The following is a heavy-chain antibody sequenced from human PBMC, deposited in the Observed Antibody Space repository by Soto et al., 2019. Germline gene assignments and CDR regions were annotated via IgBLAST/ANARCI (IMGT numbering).Heavy chain of an antibody. D-gene: IGHD2-2*01. CDR3: ARTVIVVAPAAIRRYNWFDP. V-gene: IGHV4-59*01. J-gene: IGHJ5*02. Sequence: SETLSLTCTVSGGSISSYYWSWIRQPPGKGLEWIGYIYYSGSTNYNPSLKSRVTISVDTSKNQFSLKLSSVTAADTAVYYCARTVIVVAPAAIRRYNWFDPWGQGTLVTVSS. CDR2: IYYSGST. CDR1: GGSISSYY.